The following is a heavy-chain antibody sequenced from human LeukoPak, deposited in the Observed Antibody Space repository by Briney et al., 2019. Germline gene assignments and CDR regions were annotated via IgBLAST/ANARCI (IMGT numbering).Heavy chain of an antibody. Sequence: PSETLSLTCAVYGGPLSRYYWAWMRQSPGKGLEWIGEVNHRGGLNYNPSLKSRVTISVDTSKNQLSLKLKSVTAADTATYFCAGGVVVTAMEYWYFDLWGRGTLVTVSS. CDR3: AGGVVVTAMEYWYFDL. J-gene: IGHJ2*01. CDR2: VNHRGGL. D-gene: IGHD2-21*02. V-gene: IGHV4-34*01. CDR1: GGPLSRYY.